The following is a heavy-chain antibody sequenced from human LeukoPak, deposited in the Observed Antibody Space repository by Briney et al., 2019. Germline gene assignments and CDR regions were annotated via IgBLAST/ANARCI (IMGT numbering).Heavy chain of an antibody. CDR3: ARVRRWSGTAATIQDYYYYYMDV. CDR2: IIPIFGTA. D-gene: IGHD2-15*01. Sequence: ASVKVSCKASGGTFSSYAISWVRQAPGQGLEWMGGIIPIFGTANYAQKFQGRVTITTDESKSTAYMELSSLRSEDTAVYYCARVRRWSGTAATIQDYYYYYMDVWGKGTTVTVSS. CDR1: GGTFSSYA. V-gene: IGHV1-69*05. J-gene: IGHJ6*03.